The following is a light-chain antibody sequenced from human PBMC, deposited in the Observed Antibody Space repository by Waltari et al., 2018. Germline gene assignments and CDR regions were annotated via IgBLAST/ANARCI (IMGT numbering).Light chain of an antibody. Sequence: QLVLTQSPSASASLGASVQLTCTLSSGHSSNTIAWHQQQPEKGPRYLMKVNSDGSHSKGDEIPDRFSGSSSGAERYLTISSLQSEDEADYYCQTGGHGTWVFGGGTKLTVL. CDR3: QTGGHGTWV. V-gene: IGLV4-69*01. CDR2: VNSDGSH. J-gene: IGLJ3*02. CDR1: SGHSSNT.